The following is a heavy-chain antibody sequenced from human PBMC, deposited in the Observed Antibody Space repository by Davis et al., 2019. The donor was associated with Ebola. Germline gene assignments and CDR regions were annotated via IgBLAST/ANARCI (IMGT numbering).Heavy chain of an antibody. CDR1: GFTFSSYS. CDR2: ISSSSTYI. J-gene: IGHJ4*02. Sequence: PGGSLRLSCAASGFTFSSYSMHWVRQAPAKGLEWVSSISSSSTYIFYADSLRGRLTISRDNTKNSVSLQMNGLRVEDSAIYYCARDRIPLDYGAPFDFWGQGTLVTVSS. D-gene: IGHD4-17*01. CDR3: ARDRIPLDYGAPFDF. V-gene: IGHV3-21*01.